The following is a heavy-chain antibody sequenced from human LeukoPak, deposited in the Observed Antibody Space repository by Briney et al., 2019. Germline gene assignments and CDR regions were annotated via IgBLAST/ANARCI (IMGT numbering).Heavy chain of an antibody. CDR2: ISISGSTI. J-gene: IGHJ5*02. Sequence: GGSLRLSCAASGFTFSNYEMNWVRQAPGKGLEWVSYISISGSTIYYADSVKGRFTISRDNAKNSLYLQMNSLRAEDTAVYYCAKDRHAPGRYCSSTTCFPFDPWGQGTLVTVSS. CDR1: GFTFSNYE. CDR3: AKDRHAPGRYCSSTTCFPFDP. V-gene: IGHV3-48*03. D-gene: IGHD2-2*01.